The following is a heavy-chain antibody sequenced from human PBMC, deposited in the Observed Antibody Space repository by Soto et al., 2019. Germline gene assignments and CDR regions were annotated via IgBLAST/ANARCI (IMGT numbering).Heavy chain of an antibody. J-gene: IGHJ4*02. CDR2: IIPIFGTA. D-gene: IGHD2-2*01. V-gene: IGHV1-69*12. Sequence: QVQLVQSGAEVKKPGSSVKVSCKASGGTFSSYAISWVRQAPGQGLEWMGGIIPIFGTANYAQKFQGRVTIPADESTSTAYMELSSLRSEDTAVYYCARSRDLGLVPAAPFDYWGQGTLGTVSS. CDR1: GGTFSSYA. CDR3: ARSRDLGLVPAAPFDY.